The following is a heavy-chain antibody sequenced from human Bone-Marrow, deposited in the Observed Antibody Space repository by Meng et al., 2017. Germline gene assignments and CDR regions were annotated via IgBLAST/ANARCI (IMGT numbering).Heavy chain of an antibody. CDR1: GFTFSSYE. V-gene: IGHV3-48*03. Sequence: GESLKISCAASGFTFSSYEMNWVRQAPGKGLEWVSYISSSGSTIYYADSVKGRFTISRDNAKNSLYLQMNSLRAEDTAVYYCARRAMLWFGELLAPTDYWGQGTLVTVSS. J-gene: IGHJ4*02. D-gene: IGHD3-10*01. CDR2: ISSSGSTI. CDR3: ARRAMLWFGELLAPTDY.